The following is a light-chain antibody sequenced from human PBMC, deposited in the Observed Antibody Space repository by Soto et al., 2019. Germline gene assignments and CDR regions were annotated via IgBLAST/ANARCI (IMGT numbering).Light chain of an antibody. J-gene: IGKJ2*01. CDR1: QTISTN. CDR2: AAS. Sequence: DIQMTQSPSSLSSSVGDRVTITCRASQTISTNLNWYQQKLREAPKLLIYAASRLQSGVPLRFSGGGSGTHFTLTISRLQPEDFATYYCQQTYSTPYTFGQGTRLEI. CDR3: QQTYSTPYT. V-gene: IGKV1-39*01.